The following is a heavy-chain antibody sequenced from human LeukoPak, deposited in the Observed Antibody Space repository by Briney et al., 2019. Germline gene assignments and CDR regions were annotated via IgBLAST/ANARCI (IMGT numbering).Heavy chain of an antibody. D-gene: IGHD4-17*01. Sequence: GGSLRLSCAASGFTFSAYWMTWVRQAPGKGLEWVANIKQDGSEKYYVDSVKGRFTISRDNAKNSLYLQMNSLRAEDTAVYYCAKEAGQDYGALDAFDVWGQGTMVTVSS. CDR3: AKEAGQDYGALDAFDV. CDR1: GFTFSAYW. J-gene: IGHJ3*01. V-gene: IGHV3-7*01. CDR2: IKQDGSEK.